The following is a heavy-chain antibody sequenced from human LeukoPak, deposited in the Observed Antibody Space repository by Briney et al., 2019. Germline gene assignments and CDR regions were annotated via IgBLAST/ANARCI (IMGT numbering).Heavy chain of an antibody. CDR1: GGSISSYY. CDR2: IYYSGST. D-gene: IGHD3-22*01. V-gene: IGHV4-59*01. CDR3: ARDPYDSSASAFDI. J-gene: IGHJ3*02. Sequence: KPSETLSLTCTVSGGSISSYYWGWIRQPPGKGLEWIGYIYYSGSTNYNPSLKSRVTISVDTSKNQFSLKLSSVTAADTAVYYCARDPYDSSASAFDIWGQGTMVTVSS.